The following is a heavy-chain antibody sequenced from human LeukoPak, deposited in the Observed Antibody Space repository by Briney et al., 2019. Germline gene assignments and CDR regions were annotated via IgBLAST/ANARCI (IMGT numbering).Heavy chain of an antibody. D-gene: IGHD6-13*01. CDR2: ISGSGGSI. V-gene: IGHV3-23*01. CDR1: GFTFSTYA. CDR3: ARDPTPKYSSSWYGYFDY. Sequence: PGGSLRLSCAASGFTFSTYAMSWVRQAPGKGLEWVSSISGSGGSIYYADSVKGRFTISRDNSKNTLYLQMNSLRAEDTAVYYCARDPTPKYSSSWYGYFDYWGQGTLVTVSS. J-gene: IGHJ4*02.